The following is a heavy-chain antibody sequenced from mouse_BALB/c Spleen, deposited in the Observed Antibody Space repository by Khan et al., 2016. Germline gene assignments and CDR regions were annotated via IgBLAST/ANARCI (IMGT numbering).Heavy chain of an antibody. CDR3: ASDYYGSSYFDY. V-gene: IGHV3-2*02. J-gene: IGHJ2*01. CDR2: INYSGST. Sequence: EVQLVETGPGLVKPSQSLSLTCTVTGYSITSDYAWNWIRQFPGNKLEWMGYINYSGSTSYNPSLKSRISITRDTSKNQFFLQLNSVTTEDTATXYCASDYYGSSYFDYWGQGTTLTVSS. D-gene: IGHD1-1*01. CDR1: GYSITSDYA.